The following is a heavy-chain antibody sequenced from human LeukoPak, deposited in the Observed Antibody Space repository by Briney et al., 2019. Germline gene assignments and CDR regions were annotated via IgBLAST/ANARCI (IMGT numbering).Heavy chain of an antibody. CDR1: GFSFSSYS. J-gene: IGHJ4*02. V-gene: IGHV3-48*02. CDR2: ISSSGSNI. D-gene: IGHD3-10*01. CDR3: ATVIRGEN. Sequence: GGSLRLSCAASGFSFSSYSMNWVRQAPGKGLEWVSYISSSGSNIYYADSVKGRFTISRDNAKNSLYLQMNSLRDEDTAVYYCATVIRGENGGQGTLVSVSS.